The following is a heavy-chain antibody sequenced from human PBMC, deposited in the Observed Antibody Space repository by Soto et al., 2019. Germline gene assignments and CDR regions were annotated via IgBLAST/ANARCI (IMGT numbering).Heavy chain of an antibody. J-gene: IGHJ4*02. CDR1: GGSISSSSYY. Sequence: ASETLSLTCTVSGGSISSSSYYWGWIRQPPGKGLEWIGSIYYSGSTYYNPSLKSRVTISVDTSKNQFSLKLSSVTAADTAVYYCARMLYSSGWYFDYWGQGTLVTVSS. D-gene: IGHD6-19*01. CDR3: ARMLYSSGWYFDY. V-gene: IGHV4-39*01. CDR2: IYYSGST.